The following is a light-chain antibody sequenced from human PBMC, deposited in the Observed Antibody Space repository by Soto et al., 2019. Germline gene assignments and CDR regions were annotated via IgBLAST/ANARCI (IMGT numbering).Light chain of an antibody. CDR3: QQYGSSPRT. J-gene: IGKJ1*01. V-gene: IGKV3-20*01. CDR2: AVS. CDR1: QSSISRY. Sequence: IVFTQSPCTLSLTPGERATLSCRASQSSISRYLAWYQHTPGQAPSLLIYAVSTRATGIPERFSGSGSGTDSTLTISRLEPEDFAVYFCQQYGSSPRTFGQGTKVDIK.